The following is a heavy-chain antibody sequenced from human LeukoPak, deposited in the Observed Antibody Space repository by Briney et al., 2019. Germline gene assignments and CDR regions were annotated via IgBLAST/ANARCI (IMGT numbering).Heavy chain of an antibody. CDR2: ISYDGSNK. D-gene: IGHD3-10*01. CDR1: GFTFTRYA. V-gene: IGHV3-30-3*01. J-gene: IGHJ4*02. CDR3: AGVWDYGSGSYYNIDY. Sequence: GGSLRLSCAASGFTFTRYAMHWVRQAPGKGLEWVAVISYDGSNKYYADSVKGRFTISRDNSKNTLYLQMNSLRAEDTAVYYCAGVWDYGSGSYYNIDYWGQGTLVTVSS.